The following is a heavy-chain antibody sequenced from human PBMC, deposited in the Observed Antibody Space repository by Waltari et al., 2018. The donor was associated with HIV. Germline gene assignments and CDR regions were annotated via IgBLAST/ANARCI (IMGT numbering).Heavy chain of an antibody. CDR1: GASMRSSSYF. Sequence: QVKLQESGPGLVKPSETLSLTCVVSGASMRSSSYFWGWIRQAPGKGLEWIGSMFYTGSSYYKPSLKSRVNISIDTLNNQFSLKMTSVTAADTAVYYCARDWDVTTACMDVWGQGTTVTVSS. D-gene: IGHD1-26*01. V-gene: IGHV4-39*07. CDR2: MFYTGSS. CDR3: ARDWDVTTACMDV. J-gene: IGHJ6*02.